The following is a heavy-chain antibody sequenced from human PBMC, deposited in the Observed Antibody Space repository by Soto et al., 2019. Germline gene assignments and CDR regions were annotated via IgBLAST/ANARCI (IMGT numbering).Heavy chain of an antibody. CDR1: GYTFTNSG. D-gene: IGHD6-13*01. J-gene: IGHJ6*03. V-gene: IGHV1-18*03. CDR2: ISAYNGKI. Sequence: GASVKVSCKASGYTFTNSGISWVRQAPGQGLEWIGWISAYNGKIDYAQKVQGRFTISRDNPENTLYLQMGSLRAEDMALYYCARRGYGSRWPNVYMDVWGKGTTVTVSS. CDR3: ARRGYGSRWPNVYMDV.